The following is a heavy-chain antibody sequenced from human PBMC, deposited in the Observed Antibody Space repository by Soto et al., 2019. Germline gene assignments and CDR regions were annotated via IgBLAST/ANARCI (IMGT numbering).Heavy chain of an antibody. CDR1: GFTVSSNY. D-gene: IGHD2-15*01. CDR3: ARQGSGSYYFDY. Sequence: SGGSLRLSCAASGFTVSSNYMGWVRQAPGKGLEWVSVIYSGGSTYYADSVKGRFTISRDNSKNTLYLQMGSLRAEDMAVYYCARQGSGSYYFDYWGQGTLVTVSS. CDR2: IYSGGST. J-gene: IGHJ4*02. V-gene: IGHV3-53*05.